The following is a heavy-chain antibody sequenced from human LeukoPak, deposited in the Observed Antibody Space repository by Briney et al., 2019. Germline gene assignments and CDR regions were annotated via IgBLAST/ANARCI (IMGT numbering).Heavy chain of an antibody. CDR2: IYYTRTT. CDR1: GGSISSISYH. Sequence: PSETLSLTCTVSGGSISSISYHWGCIRQPPGRGLEWTGSIYYTRTTHYTPALRPRDTISLNTTKNQISLKVTSVTAADTAVYYCRREVGSSVHQWGQGTLVTVSS. V-gene: IGHV4-39*01. CDR3: RREVGSSVHQ. D-gene: IGHD2-15*01. J-gene: IGHJ4*02.